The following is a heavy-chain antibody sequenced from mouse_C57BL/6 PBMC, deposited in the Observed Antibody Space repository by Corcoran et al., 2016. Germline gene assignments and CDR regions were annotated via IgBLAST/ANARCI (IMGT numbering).Heavy chain of an antibody. D-gene: IGHD2-5*01. V-gene: IGHV1-81*01. J-gene: IGHJ2*01. CDR3: ARWKYSNYFDY. Sequence: QVQLQQSGAELARPGASVKLSCKASGYTFTSYGISWVKQRTGQGLEWIGEIYPRSVNTYYNEKFKGKATLTADKSSSTAYMELRSLTSEDSAVYFCARWKYSNYFDYWGQGTTLTVSS. CDR2: IYPRSVNT. CDR1: GYTFTSYG.